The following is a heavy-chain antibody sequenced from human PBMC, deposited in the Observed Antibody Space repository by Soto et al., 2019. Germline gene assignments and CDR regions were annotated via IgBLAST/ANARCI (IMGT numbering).Heavy chain of an antibody. CDR3: ARGVVDNAFDI. J-gene: IGHJ3*02. V-gene: IGHV4-31*03. Sequence: SETLSLTCTVSGGSISSGGYYWSWIRQHPGKGLEWIGYIYYSGSTYYNPSLKSRVTISVDTSKNQFSLKLSSVTAADTAVYYCARGVVDNAFDIWGQGTMVTVSS. CDR1: GGSISSGGYY. D-gene: IGHD2-15*01. CDR2: IYYSGST.